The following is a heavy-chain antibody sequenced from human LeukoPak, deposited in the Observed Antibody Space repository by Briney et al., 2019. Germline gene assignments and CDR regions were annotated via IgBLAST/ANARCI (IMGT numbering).Heavy chain of an antibody. CDR2: ISESGAIT. V-gene: IGHV3-23*01. Sequence: GGSLRLSCAASGFTFSNAWMSWVRQAPGRGLEWVSAISESGAITYYADSVKGRFTISRDNSENTLSLQMNSLRAEDTAIYYCTKDGRNTIPRGVPFDIDYWGQGALVTVSS. D-gene: IGHD3-10*01. J-gene: IGHJ4*02. CDR3: TKDGRNTIPRGVPFDIDY. CDR1: GFTFSNAW.